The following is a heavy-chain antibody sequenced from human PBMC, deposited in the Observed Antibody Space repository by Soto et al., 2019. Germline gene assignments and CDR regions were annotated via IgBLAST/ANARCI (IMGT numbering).Heavy chain of an antibody. CDR3: ARDSGYGYYFYGMDV. CDR1: GGSVSSHY. CDR2: IYYSGNT. Sequence: SVTLSLTCSVSGGSVSSHYWSWIRQPPGKGLEWIGYIYYSGNTNYNPSLKSRLTISVNTSKNHFSLRLTSVTPAATAVYYCARDSGYGYYFYGMDVWGRGTTVTVSS. V-gene: IGHV4-59*02. J-gene: IGHJ6*01. D-gene: IGHD5-12*01.